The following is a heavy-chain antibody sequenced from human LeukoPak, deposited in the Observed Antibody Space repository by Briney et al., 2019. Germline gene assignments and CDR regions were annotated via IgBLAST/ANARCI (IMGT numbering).Heavy chain of an antibody. V-gene: IGHV3-23*01. J-gene: IGHJ6*03. D-gene: IGHD3-10*01. Sequence: GGSLRLSCAASGFTFSSYGMNWVRQAPGKGLEWVSAISGSGGRTYYADSVKGRFTISRDNSKNTLYLQMNSLRAEDTAVYNCAKGDFYGSGRDYYYYMDVWGKGTTVTISS. CDR2: ISGSGGRT. CDR3: AKGDFYGSGRDYYYYMDV. CDR1: GFTFSSYG.